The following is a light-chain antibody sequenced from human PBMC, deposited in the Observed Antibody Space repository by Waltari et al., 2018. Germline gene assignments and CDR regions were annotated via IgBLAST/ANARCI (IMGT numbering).Light chain of an antibody. CDR1: QTVLYAVNNNN. V-gene: IGKV4-1*01. CDR3: QQYFGTAVT. J-gene: IGKJ2*01. CDR2: WAS. Sequence: DFVMTQSPDSLAVSLGEKATVNCKSSQTVLYAVNNNNLAWYQQKPGQPPKLLIDWASNRESGVPDRFIGSWSGTDFTLNISSLQPEDVAIYYCQQYFGTAVTFGQGTKLEIK.